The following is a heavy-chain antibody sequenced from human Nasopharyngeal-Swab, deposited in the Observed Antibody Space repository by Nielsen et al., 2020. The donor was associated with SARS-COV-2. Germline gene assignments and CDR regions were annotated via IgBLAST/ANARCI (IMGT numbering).Heavy chain of an antibody. J-gene: IGHJ6*03. CDR2: IKQDGSER. CDR1: GFSLSNYW. V-gene: IGHV3-7*02. D-gene: IGHD1-1*01. Sequence: GESLKISCAASGFSLSNYWMNWVRQAPGKGLEWVANIKQDGSERNYVDSVKGRFTISRDNAKNSLYLQMNTLRAEDTAIYYCSTSWNDPDVWGKGTTVTVSS. CDR3: STSWNDPDV.